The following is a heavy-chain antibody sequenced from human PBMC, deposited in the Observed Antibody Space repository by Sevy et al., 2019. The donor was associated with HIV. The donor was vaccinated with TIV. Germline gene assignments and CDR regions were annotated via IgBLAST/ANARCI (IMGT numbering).Heavy chain of an antibody. J-gene: IGHJ5*02. CDR2: ISAYNGNT. D-gene: IGHD4-17*01. V-gene: IGHV1-18*01. CDR3: ARDSVRALNNWFDP. Sequence: ALVKVSCKASGYTFTSYGISWVRQAPGQGLEWMGWISAYNGNTNYAQKLQGRVTMTTDTSTSTAYMELRSLRSDDTAVYYCARDSVRALNNWFDPWGQGTLVTVSS. CDR1: GYTFTSYG.